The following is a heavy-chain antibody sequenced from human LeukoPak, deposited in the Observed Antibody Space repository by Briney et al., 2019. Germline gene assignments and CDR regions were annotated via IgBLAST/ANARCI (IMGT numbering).Heavy chain of an antibody. V-gene: IGHV3-30-3*01. J-gene: IGHJ6*04. D-gene: IGHD2-2*01. CDR2: ISYDGSNK. CDR1: GFTFSSYA. Sequence: GGSLRLSCAASGFTFSSYAMHWVRQAPGKGLEWVAVISYDGSNKYYADSVKGRFTISRDNSKNTLYLQMNSLRAEDTAVYYCAREDIVVVPAAHVDVWGKGTTVTVSS. CDR3: AREDIVVVPAAHVDV.